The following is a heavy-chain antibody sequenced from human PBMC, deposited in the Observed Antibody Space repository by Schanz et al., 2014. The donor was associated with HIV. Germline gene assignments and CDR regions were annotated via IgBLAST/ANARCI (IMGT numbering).Heavy chain of an antibody. CDR3: VHDDSDNDGFDM. CDR2: ITDSGDKT. Sequence: EALLLESGGGLVQPGGSLRLSCRGSEFPFSHNAMTWVRQAPGKGLQWVSSITDSGDKTDYTDSVKGLFTISRDNAKNSLYLQMNSLRAEDTAVYYCVHDDSDNDGFDMWGQGTTVTVSS. D-gene: IGHD3-22*01. J-gene: IGHJ3*02. V-gene: IGHV3-48*03. CDR1: EFPFSHNA.